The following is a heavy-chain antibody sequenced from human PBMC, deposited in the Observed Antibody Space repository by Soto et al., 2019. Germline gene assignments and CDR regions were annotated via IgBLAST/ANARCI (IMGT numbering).Heavy chain of an antibody. CDR1: GFTFTDYW. Sequence: SLILSCAASGFTFTDYWTHWVRQAPGKGLVWVSRINSDGSRTSYADSVTGRFTISRDNAKNTLYLQMNSLRVEDTALYYCARETYRGFYFDYWGQGTLVTVSS. J-gene: IGHJ4*02. D-gene: IGHD4-4*01. CDR3: ARETYRGFYFDY. V-gene: IGHV3-74*01. CDR2: INSDGSRT.